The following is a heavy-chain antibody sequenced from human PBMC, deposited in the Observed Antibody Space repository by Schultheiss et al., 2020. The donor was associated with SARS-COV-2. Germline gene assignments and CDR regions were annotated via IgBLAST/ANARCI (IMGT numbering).Heavy chain of an antibody. D-gene: IGHD5-24*01. CDR1: GFTFSDYY. Sequence: GGSLRLSCAASGFTFSDYYMSWIRQAPGKGLEWVSYISGSGTTIYYADSVKGRFTISRDNAKNSLYLQMNSLRAEDTAVYYCARGGYSPPLYYYGMDVWGQGTTVTVSS. CDR3: ARGGYSPPLYYYGMDV. J-gene: IGHJ6*02. CDR2: ISGSGTTI. V-gene: IGHV3-11*04.